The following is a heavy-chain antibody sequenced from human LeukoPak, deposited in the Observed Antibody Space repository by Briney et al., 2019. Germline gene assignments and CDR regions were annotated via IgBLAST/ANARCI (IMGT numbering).Heavy chain of an antibody. CDR3: ARVLGGNPRDYYMDV. Sequence: GGSLRLSCATSGFTFKNYAMNWVRQAPGKGLEWVSSISGDSTDIYYADSVMGRSTISRDNAKNSLYLQINSLRAEDTAIYYCARVLGGNPRDYYMDVWGKGTTVTISS. V-gene: IGHV3-21*01. CDR1: GFTFKNYA. J-gene: IGHJ6*03. D-gene: IGHD4-23*01. CDR2: ISGDSTDI.